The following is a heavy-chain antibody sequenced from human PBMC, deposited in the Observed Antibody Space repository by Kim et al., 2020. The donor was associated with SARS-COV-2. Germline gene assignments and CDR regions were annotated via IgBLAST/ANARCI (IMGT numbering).Heavy chain of an antibody. CDR2: ISGSGGST. V-gene: IGHV3-23*01. Sequence: GGSLRLSCAASGFTFSSYAMSWVRQAPGKGLEWVSAISGSGGSTYYADSVKGRFTISRDNSKNTLYLQMNSLRAEDTAVYYCAKDDCSSTSCYNWFDPWGQGTLVTVSS. D-gene: IGHD2-2*01. CDR3: AKDDCSSTSCYNWFDP. CDR1: GFTFSSYA. J-gene: IGHJ5*02.